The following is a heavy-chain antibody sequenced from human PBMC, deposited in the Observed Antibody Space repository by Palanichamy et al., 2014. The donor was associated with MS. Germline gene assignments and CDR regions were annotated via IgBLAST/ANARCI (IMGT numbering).Heavy chain of an antibody. CDR3: ARDGDHGYFDY. J-gene: IGHJ4*02. D-gene: IGHD4-17*01. CDR2: IYHSGST. CDR1: LLHQQWLL. Sequence: QVQLQESGPRTGEAFGDPVPHLRCLWLLHQQWLLLGLDPAAPRKGLEWIGSIYHSGSTYYNPSLKSRVTISVDTSKNQFSLKLSSVTAADTAVYYCARDGDHGYFDYWGQGTLVTVSS. V-gene: IGHV4-38-2*01.